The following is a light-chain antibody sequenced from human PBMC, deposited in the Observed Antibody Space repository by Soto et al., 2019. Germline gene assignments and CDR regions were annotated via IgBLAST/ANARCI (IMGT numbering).Light chain of an antibody. J-gene: IGKJ1*01. V-gene: IGKV3-20*01. CDR2: GAS. CDR3: QQYDDFWT. CDR1: QSVSSNF. Sequence: ENVLTQSPGTLSLTPGERATLSCRASQSVSSNFLASYQQKPGQAPRLLIYGASNRATGIPDRFSGSGSGTEFTLTISSLQPDDLATYYCQQYDDFWTFGQGTKVDI.